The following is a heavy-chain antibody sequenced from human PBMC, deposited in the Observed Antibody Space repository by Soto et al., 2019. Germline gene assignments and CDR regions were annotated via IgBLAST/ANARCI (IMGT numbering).Heavy chain of an antibody. D-gene: IGHD6-13*01. CDR3: ARLRLSRLSAAAGTPLPYYYYGMDV. J-gene: IGHJ6*02. CDR1: GSSISSSSYY. CDR2: IYYSGST. V-gene: IGHV4-39*01. Sequence: SETLSLTCTVSGSSISSSSYYWGWIRQPPGKGLEWIGSIYYSGSTYYNPSLKSRVTISVDTSKNQFSLKLSSVTAADTAVYYCARLRLSRLSAAAGTPLPYYYYGMDVWGQGTTVTVSS.